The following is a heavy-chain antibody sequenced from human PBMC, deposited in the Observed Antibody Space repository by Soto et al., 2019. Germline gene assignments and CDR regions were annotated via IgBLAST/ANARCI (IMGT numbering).Heavy chain of an antibody. CDR2: IIPMSGSR. CDR1: GDTFKCYS. Sequence: QAHLEQAGTEVKKPGSSVKVSCNASGDTFKCYSINWILQAPGQCLEWMGGIIPMSGSRDDAQKFQGRVTITADESTSPVYMALSNLRSEDTAIYYCARDNFVELRGTCFDPWGQGTLVIVSS. D-gene: IGHD1-7*01. CDR3: ARDNFVELRGTCFDP. J-gene: IGHJ5*02. V-gene: IGHV1-69*01.